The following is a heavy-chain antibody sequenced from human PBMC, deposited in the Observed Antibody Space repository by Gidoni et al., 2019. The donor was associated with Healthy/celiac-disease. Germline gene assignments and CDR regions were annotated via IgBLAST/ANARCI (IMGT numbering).Heavy chain of an antibody. V-gene: IGHV5-51*01. CDR1: GYSFTSYW. J-gene: IGHJ6*02. D-gene: IGHD6-13*01. Sequence: EVQLVQSGAEVKKPGESLKISCKGSGYSFTSYWIGWVRQMPGKGLEWMGIIYPGDSDTRYSPSFQGQVTISADKSISTAYLQWSSLKASDTAMYYCARRAAAAGTAYYYYGMDVWGQGTTVTVSS. CDR3: ARRAAAAGTAYYYYGMDV. CDR2: IYPGDSDT.